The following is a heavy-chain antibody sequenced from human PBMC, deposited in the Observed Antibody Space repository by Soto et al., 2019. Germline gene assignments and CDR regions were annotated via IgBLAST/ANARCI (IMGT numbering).Heavy chain of an antibody. V-gene: IGHV1-18*01. J-gene: IGHJ5*02. CDR1: GYTFTSYA. CDR2: ISAYNGNT. D-gene: IGHD3-22*01. Sequence: ASVKVSGKASGYTFTSYAIGWVRQAPGQGLEWMGWISAYNGNTNYAQKLQGRVTMTTDTSTSTAYMELRNLRSDDTAVYYCARSRRPMIVVVIGLDPWGQGTLVTVSS. CDR3: ARSRRPMIVVVIGLDP.